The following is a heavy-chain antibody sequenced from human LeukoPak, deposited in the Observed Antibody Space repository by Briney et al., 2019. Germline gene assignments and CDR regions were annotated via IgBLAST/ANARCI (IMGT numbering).Heavy chain of an antibody. CDR3: ARGSGSDFWSGGRHAFDI. J-gene: IGHJ3*02. CDR1: GYTFTSYG. V-gene: IGHV1-18*01. CDR2: ISAYNGNT. D-gene: IGHD3-3*01. Sequence: SVKVSCKASGYTFTSYGISWVRQDPGQGLEWMGWISAYNGNTNYAQKLQGRVTMTTDTSTSTAYMELRSLRSDDTAVYYCARGSGSDFWSGGRHAFDIWGQGTMVTVSS.